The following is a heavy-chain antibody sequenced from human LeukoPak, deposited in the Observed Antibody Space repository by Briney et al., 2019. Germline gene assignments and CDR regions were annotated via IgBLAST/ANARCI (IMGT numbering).Heavy chain of an antibody. V-gene: IGHV1-8*03. J-gene: IGHJ5*02. CDR3: ARDLGGTYSSENWFDP. CDR1: GYTFTSYD. CDR2: MNPNSGNT. Sequence: GASVKVSCKASGYTFTSYDINWVRQATGQGLEWMGSMNPNSGNTGYAQKFQGRVTITRNTSISTAYMELSSLRSEDTAVYYCARDLGGTYSSENWFDPWGQGTLVTVSS. D-gene: IGHD1-26*01.